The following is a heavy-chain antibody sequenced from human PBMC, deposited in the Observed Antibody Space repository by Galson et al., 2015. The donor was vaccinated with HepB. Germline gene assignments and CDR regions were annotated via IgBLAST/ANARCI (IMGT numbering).Heavy chain of an antibody. D-gene: IGHD6-13*01. CDR2: ISYDGSNK. CDR1: GFTFSSYG. V-gene: IGHV3-30*18. Sequence: SLRLSCAASGFTFSSYGMHWVRQAPGKGLEWVAVISYDGSNKYYADSVKGRFTISRDNSKNTLYLQMNSLRAEDTAVYYCAKDRSRPKNIAAAGSNGMDVWGQGTTVTVSS. CDR3: AKDRSRPKNIAAAGSNGMDV. J-gene: IGHJ6*02.